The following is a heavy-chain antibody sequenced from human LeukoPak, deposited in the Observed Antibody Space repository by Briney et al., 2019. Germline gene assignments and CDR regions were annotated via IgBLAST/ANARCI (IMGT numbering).Heavy chain of an antibody. V-gene: IGHV1-8*01. CDR3: ARSNYGGKRWFDP. CDR1: DYTFTSYD. D-gene: IGHD4-23*01. J-gene: IGHJ5*02. Sequence: ASVKVSCKASDYTFTSYDINWVRQATGQGLEWMGWMNPNSGNTGYAQQFQGRVTMTRDTSISTAYMELSSLRSEDTAVYYCARSNYGGKRWFDPWGQGTLVIVSS. CDR2: MNPNSGNT.